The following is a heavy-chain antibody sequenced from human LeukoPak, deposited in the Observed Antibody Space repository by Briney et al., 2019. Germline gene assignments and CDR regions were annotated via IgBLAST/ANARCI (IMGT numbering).Heavy chain of an antibody. V-gene: IGHV1-46*01. CDR3: ARGRTGLRYFDWLPDY. CDR1: GYTFTSHY. Sequence: ASVKVSCKASGYTFTSHYMHWVRQAPGQGLEWMGIINPSGGSTSYAQKFQGRVTMTRDTSTSTAYMELRSLRSDDTAVYYCARGRTGLRYFDWLPDYWGQGTLVTVSS. J-gene: IGHJ4*02. CDR2: INPSGGST. D-gene: IGHD3-9*01.